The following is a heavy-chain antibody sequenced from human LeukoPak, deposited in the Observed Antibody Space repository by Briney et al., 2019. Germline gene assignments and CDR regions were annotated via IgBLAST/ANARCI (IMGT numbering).Heavy chain of an antibody. CDR1: HDSINNKIYY. CDR2: LSSSGSV. J-gene: IGHJ4*02. Sequence: PSETLSLTCTVSHDSINNKIYYWGWIRQPPGKGLEWIGSLSSSGSVYYNPSLKSRVTMSVDTSKNQFFLKLNSVTAADTAVYYCARGRPYSGGYHLDYWGQGTLVTVSA. CDR3: ARGRPYSGGYHLDY. D-gene: IGHD1-26*01. V-gene: IGHV4-39*02.